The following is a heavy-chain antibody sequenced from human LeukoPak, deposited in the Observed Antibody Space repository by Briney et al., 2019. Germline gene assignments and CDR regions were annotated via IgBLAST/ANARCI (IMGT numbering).Heavy chain of an antibody. J-gene: IGHJ4*02. Sequence: GWSLRLSCAASGFTFSSYGMHWVRQAPGKGLEWVAFIRYDGSNKYYADSVKGRFTISRDNSKNTLYLQMNSLRAEDTAVYYCAKLYYYDTSGYQRPYFDYWGQGTLVTVSS. CDR3: AKLYYYDTSGYQRPYFDY. D-gene: IGHD3-22*01. V-gene: IGHV3-30*02. CDR2: IRYDGSNK. CDR1: GFTFSSYG.